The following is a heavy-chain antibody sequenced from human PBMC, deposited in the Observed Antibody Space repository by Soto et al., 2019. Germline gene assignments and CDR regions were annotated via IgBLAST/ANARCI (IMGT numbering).Heavy chain of an antibody. CDR2: ISGSGGTT. V-gene: IGHV3-23*01. CDR3: AKDQAIRKGTTWARFDS. Sequence: PGGSLRLSCAASGFTFSSYAMSWFRQAPGAGLEWVSAISGSGGTTYDTDSVRGRFTISRDNSKNTLYLQMNSLRAEDTALYYYAKDQAIRKGTTWARFDSWGLGTLVTVS. D-gene: IGHD3-10*01. J-gene: IGHJ4*02. CDR1: GFTFSSYA.